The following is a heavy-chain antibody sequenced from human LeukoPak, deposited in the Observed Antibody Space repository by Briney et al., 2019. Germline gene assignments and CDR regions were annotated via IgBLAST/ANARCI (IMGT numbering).Heavy chain of an antibody. Sequence: PSETLSLTCTVSGGSISTYYWTWIRQPPGKGLEWIGYIYYTGSTNYNPSLKSRVTISVDTSKNQFSLKLSSVTAADTAVYYCARGLVFGYWGQGTLVTVSS. J-gene: IGHJ4*02. CDR3: ARGLVFGY. CDR1: GGSISTYY. D-gene: IGHD3-10*02. CDR2: IYYTGST. V-gene: IGHV4-59*12.